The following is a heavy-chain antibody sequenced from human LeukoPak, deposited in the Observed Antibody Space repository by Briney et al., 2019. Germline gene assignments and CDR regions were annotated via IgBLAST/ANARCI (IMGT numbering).Heavy chain of an antibody. D-gene: IGHD3-22*01. CDR3: AREYDSSGYYGY. V-gene: IGHV1-2*06. J-gene: IGHJ4*02. CDR2: INPNSGGT. Sequence: SVKVSCKASGYTFTGYYMHWVRQAPGQGLEWMGRINPNSGGTNYAQKFQGRVTMTRDTSISTAYMELSRLRSDDTAVYYCAREYDSSGYYGYWGQGTLVTVSS. CDR1: GYTFTGYY.